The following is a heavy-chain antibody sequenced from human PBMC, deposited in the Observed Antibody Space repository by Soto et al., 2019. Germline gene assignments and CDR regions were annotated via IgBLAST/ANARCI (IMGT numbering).Heavy chain of an antibody. D-gene: IGHD1-20*01. CDR3: ARGIKASSYAFDI. Sequence: PGGSLRLSCAASGFTFSTYAMYWVRQAPGKGLEWVAVISYDGTNKYFSDSVKGRFTISRDNSKNTLYLQMNSPRAEDTALYYCARGIKASSYAFDIWGQGTMVTVSS. CDR1: GFTFSTYA. CDR2: ISYDGTNK. J-gene: IGHJ3*02. V-gene: IGHV3-30-3*01.